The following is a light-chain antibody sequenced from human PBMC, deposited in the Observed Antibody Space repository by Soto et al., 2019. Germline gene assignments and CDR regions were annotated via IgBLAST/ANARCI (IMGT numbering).Light chain of an antibody. Sequence: NLMTQSASSLPASEGGRSRMTCRASQGISKYLVWYQQKPGKVPKLLIYAASTLQSGVPSRFSGSGSGRDFTLTISRLEPEDFAVYYCQQYGSSGTFGQGTKVDIK. CDR2: AAS. J-gene: IGKJ1*01. V-gene: IGKV1-27*01. CDR1: QGISKY. CDR3: QQYGSSGT.